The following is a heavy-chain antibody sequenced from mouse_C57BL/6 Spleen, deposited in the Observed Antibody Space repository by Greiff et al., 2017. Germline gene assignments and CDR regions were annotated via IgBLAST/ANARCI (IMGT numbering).Heavy chain of an antibody. CDR1: GYTFTSYW. CDR3: ARTLYYYGSSPWFAY. V-gene: IGHV1-53*01. CDR2: INPSNGGT. J-gene: IGHJ3*01. Sequence: VQLQQPGTELVKPGASVKLSCKASGYTFTSYWMHWVQQRPGQGLEWIGNINPSNGGTNYNEKFKSTATLPVDTSSSTAYMQLSSLTSEDSAVYYCARTLYYYGSSPWFAYWGQRTLVTVSA. D-gene: IGHD1-1*01.